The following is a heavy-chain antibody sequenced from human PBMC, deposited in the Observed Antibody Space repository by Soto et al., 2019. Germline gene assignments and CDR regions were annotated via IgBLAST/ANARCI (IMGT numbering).Heavy chain of an antibody. CDR1: GGSFSGYY. D-gene: IGHD6-6*01. CDR3: ARQQLVLYYYYGMDV. V-gene: IGHV4-34*01. CDR2: INHSGST. J-gene: IGHJ6*02. Sequence: SETLSLTCAVYGGSFSGYYLSWIRQPPGKGLEWIGEINHSGSTNYNPSLKSRVTISVDTSKNQFSLKLSSVTAADTAVYYCARQQLVLYYYYGMDVWGQGTTVTVSS.